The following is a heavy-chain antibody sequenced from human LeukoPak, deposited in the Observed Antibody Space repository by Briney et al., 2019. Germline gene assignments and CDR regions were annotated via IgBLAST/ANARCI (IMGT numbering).Heavy chain of an antibody. Sequence: SGGSLRLSCAASGFTFSSYWMSWVRQAPGKGLEWVANIKQDGSEKYYVDSVKGRFTISRDNSKNTLYLQMNSLRAEGTAVYYCAKDLFGQWELHRVTFDYWGQGTLVTVSS. CDR3: AKDLFGQWELHRVTFDY. V-gene: IGHV3-7*01. J-gene: IGHJ4*02. CDR1: GFTFSSYW. D-gene: IGHD1-26*01. CDR2: IKQDGSEK.